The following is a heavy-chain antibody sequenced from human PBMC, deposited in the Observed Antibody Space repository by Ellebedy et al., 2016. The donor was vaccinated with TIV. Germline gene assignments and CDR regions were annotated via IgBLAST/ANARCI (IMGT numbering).Heavy chain of an antibody. V-gene: IGHV3-11*04. J-gene: IGHJ6*03. D-gene: IGHD1-26*01. CDR1: GFTFSDYY. CDR3: AGDPSVGANWFYYMDV. CDR2: ISSSGDSI. Sequence: GESLKISCAASGFTFSDYYMTWIRQAPGKGLEWVSHISSSGDSIYYADSVKGRFTISRDNAKNSVYLQMNSLRAEDTAVYYCAGDPSVGANWFYYMDVWGKGTTVTVSS.